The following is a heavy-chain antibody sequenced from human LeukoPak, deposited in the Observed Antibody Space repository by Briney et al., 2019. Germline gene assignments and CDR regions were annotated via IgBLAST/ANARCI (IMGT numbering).Heavy chain of an antibody. CDR3: ARRGYSDSSGYDY. Sequence: GGSLRLSCAASGFTFSSYEMNWVRQAPGKGLEWVSYISSSGSTIYYADSVKGRFTISRDNAKNSLYLQINSLRAEDTAIYYCARRGYSDSSGYDYWGQGTLVTVSS. D-gene: IGHD3-22*01. V-gene: IGHV3-48*03. CDR1: GFTFSSYE. J-gene: IGHJ4*02. CDR2: ISSSGSTI.